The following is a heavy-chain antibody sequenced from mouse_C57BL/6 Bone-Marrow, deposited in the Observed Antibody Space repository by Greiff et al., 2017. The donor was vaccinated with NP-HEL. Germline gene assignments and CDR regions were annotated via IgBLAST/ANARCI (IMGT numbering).Heavy chain of an antibody. CDR3: ASLITTVEGFAY. D-gene: IGHD1-1*01. V-gene: IGHV1-52*01. CDR1: GYTFTSYW. J-gene: IGHJ3*01. Sequence: VQLQQPGAELVRPGSSVKLSCKASGYTFTSYWMHWVRRSPIQGLEWIGNIDPSVSETNYNQKFKDKATLTVDKSSSTAYMQLSSLTSEDSAVYYCASLITTVEGFAYWGQGTLVTVSA. CDR2: IDPSVSET.